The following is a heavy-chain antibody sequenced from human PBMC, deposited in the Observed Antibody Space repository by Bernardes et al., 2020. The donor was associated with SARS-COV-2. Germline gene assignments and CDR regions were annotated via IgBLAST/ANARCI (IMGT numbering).Heavy chain of an antibody. V-gene: IGHV4-34*01. CDR1: GGSFSGYY. D-gene: IGHD3-3*01. CDR2: INHSGST. Sequence: SETLSLTCAVYGGSFSGYYWSWIRQPPGKGLEWIGEINHSGSTNYNPSLKSRVTISVDTSKNQFSLKLSSVTAADTAVYYCARVAPRDFWSGYYRPNWFDPWGQGTLVTVSS. J-gene: IGHJ5*02. CDR3: ARVAPRDFWSGYYRPNWFDP.